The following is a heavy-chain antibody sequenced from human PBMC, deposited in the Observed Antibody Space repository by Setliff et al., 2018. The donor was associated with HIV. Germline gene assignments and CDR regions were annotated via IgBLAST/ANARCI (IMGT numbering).Heavy chain of an antibody. CDR1: GGSFSGYY. Sequence: SETLSLTCAVYGGSFSGYYWSWIRQPPGKGLEWIGEINHSGSTNYNPSLKSRVTISIDTSKNQFSLKVSSVTAADTALYYCARGLPGTYRYSYYYHYMDVWDKGTTVTVSS. D-gene: IGHD3-16*02. CDR3: ARGLPGTYRYSYYYHYMDV. V-gene: IGHV4-34*01. J-gene: IGHJ6*03. CDR2: INHSGST.